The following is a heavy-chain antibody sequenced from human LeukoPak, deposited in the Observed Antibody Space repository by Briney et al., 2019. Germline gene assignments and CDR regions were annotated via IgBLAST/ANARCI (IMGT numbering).Heavy chain of an antibody. D-gene: IGHD3-22*01. Sequence: GESLKISCNVAGYRFTSYCITWVRQMPGKGLEWMGRIDPSDSYIKYNPSFQGHVTISADKSVSTAFVQWSSLKAPDTAMCYCARLYDSSGYLSPSAFDIWGQGTMVTVSS. CDR3: ARLYDSSGYLSPSAFDI. V-gene: IGHV5-10-1*01. J-gene: IGHJ3*02. CDR1: GYRFTSYC. CDR2: IDPSDSYI.